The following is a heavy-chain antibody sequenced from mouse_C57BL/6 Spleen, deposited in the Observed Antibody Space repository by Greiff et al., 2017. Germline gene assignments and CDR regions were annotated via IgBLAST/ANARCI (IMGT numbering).Heavy chain of an antibody. D-gene: IGHD1-1*01. J-gene: IGHJ4*01. CDR3: AISTTVVATGAMDY. Sequence: QVQLQQPGAELVKPGASVKVSCKASGYTFTSYWMHWVKQRPGQGLEWIGRIPPSDSDTNYNQKFKGKATLTVDKSSSTAYMQLSSLTSEDSAVYYCAISTTVVATGAMDYWGQGTSVTVAS. CDR2: IPPSDSDT. CDR1: GYTFTSYW. V-gene: IGHV1-74*01.